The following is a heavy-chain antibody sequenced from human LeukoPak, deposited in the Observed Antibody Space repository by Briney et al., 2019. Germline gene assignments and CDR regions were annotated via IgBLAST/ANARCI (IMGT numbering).Heavy chain of an antibody. Sequence: ASVKVSCKASGFTSTNYYIHWVRQAPGQGLEWMGLINPSGDNTGYAQRFQGRVTMTRDTSTSTVYMELSNLRSEDTAVYYCARDYSKFDYWGQGTLVTVSS. CDR3: ARDYSKFDY. CDR1: GFTSTNYY. D-gene: IGHD4-4*01. J-gene: IGHJ4*02. V-gene: IGHV1-46*01. CDR2: INPSGDNT.